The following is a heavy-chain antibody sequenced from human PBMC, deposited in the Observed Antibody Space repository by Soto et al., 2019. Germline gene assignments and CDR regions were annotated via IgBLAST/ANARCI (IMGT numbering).Heavy chain of an antibody. V-gene: IGHV3-7*01. CDR3: ARVYNSNMDV. J-gene: IGHJ6*02. CDR1: GFPFTYCW. CDR2: IKQDGSEK. Sequence: GGSLRLSCEASGFPFTYCWMSWVRQAPGKGLEWVANIKQDGSEKYYVDSVRGRFTISRDNAKNSVYLQLNNLRAEDTAVYCCARVYNSNMDVWGQGTTVTVSS. D-gene: IGHD6-13*01.